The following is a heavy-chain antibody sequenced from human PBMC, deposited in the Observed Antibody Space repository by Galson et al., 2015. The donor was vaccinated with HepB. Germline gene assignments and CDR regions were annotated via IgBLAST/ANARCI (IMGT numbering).Heavy chain of an antibody. CDR3: VRGSCSGSACYLRTNALDI. CDR1: GFIFSIYD. J-gene: IGHJ3*02. D-gene: IGHD2-21*01. Sequence: SLRLSCAASGFIFSIYDMHWVRQATGKGLEWVSSIHTASDTYYAASVKGRFTTSRDNARNSVSLHMDSLGVADTAVYYCVRGSCSGSACYLRTNALDIWARGQWSPSLQ. V-gene: IGHV3-13*01. CDR2: IHTASDT.